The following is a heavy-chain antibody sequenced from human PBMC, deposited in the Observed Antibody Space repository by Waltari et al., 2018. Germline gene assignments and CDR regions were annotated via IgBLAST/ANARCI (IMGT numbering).Heavy chain of an antibody. CDR2: IDSGGSDT. V-gene: IGHV3-74*01. CDR1: GFTFSTFW. Sequence: EVQLVESGGLLVHPGGSLRLSCAASGFTFSTFWMHWVRQAPGKGLVWVSRIDSGGSDTSYADSVKGRFTISRDNTKNTLYLQMNSLTGEDTGVYYCARDLYDTGSGDYPGRDFWGQGTLVTVAS. D-gene: IGHD1-26*01. J-gene: IGHJ4*02. CDR3: ARDLYDTGSGDYPGRDF.